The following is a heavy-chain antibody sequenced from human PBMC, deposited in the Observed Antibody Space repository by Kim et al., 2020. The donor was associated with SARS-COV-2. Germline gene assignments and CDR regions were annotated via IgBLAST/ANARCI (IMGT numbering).Heavy chain of an antibody. V-gene: IGHV4-39*01. CDR2: IYYSGST. D-gene: IGHD5-18*01. J-gene: IGHJ3*02. CDR3: ARQPRYSYGPNDAFDI. CDR1: GGSISSSSYY. Sequence: SETLSLTCTVSGGSISSSSYYWGWIRQPPGKGLEWIGSIYYSGSTYYNPSLKSRVTISVDTSKNQFSLKLSSVTAADTAVYYCARQPRYSYGPNDAFDIWGQGTMVTVSS.